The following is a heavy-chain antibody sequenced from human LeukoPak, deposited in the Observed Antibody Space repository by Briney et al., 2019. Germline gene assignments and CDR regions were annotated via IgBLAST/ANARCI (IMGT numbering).Heavy chain of an antibody. CDR1: GFTFSSYS. J-gene: IGHJ6*02. CDR3: AREYYYGSGDYAYYYYGMDV. CDR2: ISSSSSYI. D-gene: IGHD3-10*01. V-gene: IGHV3-21*01. Sequence: GSLRLSCAASGFTFSSYSMNWVRQAPGKGLEWVSSISSSSSYIYYADSVKGRFTISRDNAKNSLYLQMNSLRAEDTAVYYCAREYYYGSGDYAYYYYGMDVWGQGTTVTVSS.